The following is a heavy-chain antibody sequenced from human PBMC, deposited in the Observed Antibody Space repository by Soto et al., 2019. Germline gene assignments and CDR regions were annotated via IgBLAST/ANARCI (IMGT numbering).Heavy chain of an antibody. CDR2: IWYDGSNK. D-gene: IGHD1-1*01. CDR3: ARALQLERRDYYYYGMDV. V-gene: IGHV3-33*01. CDR1: GFTFSSYG. J-gene: IGHJ6*02. Sequence: QVQLVESGGGVVQPGRSLRLSCAASGFTFSSYGMHWVRQAPGKGLEWVAVIWYDGSNKYYADSVKGRFTISRDNSKNTLYLQMNSLRAEDTAVYYCARALQLERRDYYYYGMDVWGQGTTVTVSS.